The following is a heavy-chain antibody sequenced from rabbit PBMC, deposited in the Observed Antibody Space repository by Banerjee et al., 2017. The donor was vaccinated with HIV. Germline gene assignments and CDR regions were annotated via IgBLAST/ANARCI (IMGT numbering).Heavy chain of an antibody. Sequence: QEQLEESGGDLVKPGASVTLTCTASGFSFSNNCYMCWVRQAPGKGLEWIGCINSSSRNVVYASWATGRFTISKTSSTTVTLQMTSLTVADTATYFCGRDRDGDAGYGSLALWGQGTLVTVS. CDR2: INSSSRNV. D-gene: IGHD6-1*01. CDR1: GFSFSNNCY. J-gene: IGHJ4*01. V-gene: IGHV1S45*01. CDR3: GRDRDGDAGYGSLAL.